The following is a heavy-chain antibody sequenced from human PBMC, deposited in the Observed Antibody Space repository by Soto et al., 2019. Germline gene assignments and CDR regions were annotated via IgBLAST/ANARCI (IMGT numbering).Heavy chain of an antibody. CDR1: GGSISSGGYY. D-gene: IGHD2-2*02. CDR2: IYYSGST. V-gene: IGHV4-31*03. CDR3: ARALSRRRTKLIPDS. J-gene: IGHJ4*02. Sequence: QVQLQESGPGLVKPSQTLSLTCTVSGGSISSGGYYWSWIRQHPGKGLVWIGYIYYSGSTYYKPCLKSRIPISLDTSKNRFSRMRSAVPAAETAVYYWARALSRRRTKLIPDSWGQGTLVTVSS.